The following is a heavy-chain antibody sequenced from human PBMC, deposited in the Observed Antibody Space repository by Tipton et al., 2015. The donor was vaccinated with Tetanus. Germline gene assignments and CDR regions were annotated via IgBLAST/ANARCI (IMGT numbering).Heavy chain of an antibody. CDR2: IWYDGSNK. Sequence: QLVQSGGGVVQPGRSLRLSCAASGFTFSSYGMHWVRQAPGKGLEWVAVIWYDGSNKYYADSVKGRFTISRDNSKNTLYLQMNSLRAEDTAVYYCARELDSGSYGGYFDYWGQGTLVTVSS. CDR1: GFTFSSYG. V-gene: IGHV3-33*01. CDR3: ARELDSGSYGGYFDY. J-gene: IGHJ4*02. D-gene: IGHD1-26*01.